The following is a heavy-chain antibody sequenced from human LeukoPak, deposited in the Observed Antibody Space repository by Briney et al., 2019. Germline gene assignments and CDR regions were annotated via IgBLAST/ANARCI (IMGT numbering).Heavy chain of an antibody. CDR2: IYYSGST. Sequence: PSETLSLTCAVYGGSFSGYYWGWIRQPPGKGLEWIGNIYYSGSTYYNPSLKSRVTISVDTSKNQFSLKLSSVTAADTAVYYCARRGYSYDYFDYWGQGTLVTVSS. CDR3: ARRGYSYDYFDY. D-gene: IGHD5-18*01. J-gene: IGHJ4*02. V-gene: IGHV4-34*01. CDR1: GGSFSGYY.